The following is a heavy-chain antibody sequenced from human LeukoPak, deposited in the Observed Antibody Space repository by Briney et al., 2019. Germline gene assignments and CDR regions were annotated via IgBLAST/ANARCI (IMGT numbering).Heavy chain of an antibody. V-gene: IGHV3-30*03. CDR2: IYNGGNTK. CDR1: GFNFRGFG. Sequence: EGSLRLSCAASGFNFRGFGMHWVRQAPGKGPEWVAVIYNGGNTKYYGDSVKGRLTISRDNSKNTLYLQMDSLRPDDTAVYYCVRGDSPRGGYFEYWGQGILVTVSS. CDR3: VRGDSPRGGYFEY. D-gene: IGHD3-16*01. J-gene: IGHJ4*02.